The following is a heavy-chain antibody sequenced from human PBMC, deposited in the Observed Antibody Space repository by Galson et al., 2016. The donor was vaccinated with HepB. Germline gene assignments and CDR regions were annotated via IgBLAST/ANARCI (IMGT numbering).Heavy chain of an antibody. Sequence: SLRLSCAASGFTFSSYGMHWVRQAPGKGLEWVALIWYDGSNRFYADSVKGRFTISRDNSKNTLHLQMNSLRAEDTAVYYCARSESYSYAFDIWGQGTMVTASS. D-gene: IGHD5-18*01. CDR1: GFTFSSYG. J-gene: IGHJ3*02. CDR3: ARSESYSYAFDI. CDR2: IWYDGSNR. V-gene: IGHV3-33*01.